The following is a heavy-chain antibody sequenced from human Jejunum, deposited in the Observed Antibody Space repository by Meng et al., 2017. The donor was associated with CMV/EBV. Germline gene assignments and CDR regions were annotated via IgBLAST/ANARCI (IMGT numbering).Heavy chain of an antibody. V-gene: IGHV1-69*04. CDR1: GGPTHRSYA. CDR2: IIPVLGVA. Sequence: KTSGGPTHRSYANSWVRQAPGQGLEWIGKIIPVLGVANYAQRFQGRVTLTADKSTSTVYMEMSSLRSEDTAVYYCARVGTDYCHGYWGQGTLVTVSS. D-gene: IGHD4-11*01. CDR3: ARVGTDYCHGY. J-gene: IGHJ4*02.